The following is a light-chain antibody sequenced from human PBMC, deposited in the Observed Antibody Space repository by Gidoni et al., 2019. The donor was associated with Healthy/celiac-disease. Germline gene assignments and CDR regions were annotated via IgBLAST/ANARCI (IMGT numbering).Light chain of an antibody. CDR3: QQFNSYPPS. J-gene: IGKJ5*01. Sequence: AIQLTQSPSSLSASVGDRVTITCRASQGISSALAWYQQKPGKAPKLLIYDASSLESGVPSRFSGSGSGTDFTLTISSLQPEDFATYYCQQFNSYPPSFXQXTRLEIK. CDR1: QGISSA. CDR2: DAS. V-gene: IGKV1-13*02.